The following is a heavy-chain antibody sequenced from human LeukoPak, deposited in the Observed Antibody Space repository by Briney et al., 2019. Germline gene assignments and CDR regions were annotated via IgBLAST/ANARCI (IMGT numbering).Heavy chain of an antibody. V-gene: IGHV3-15*01. J-gene: IGHJ4*02. Sequence: GGSLRLSCAASGFTFSNAWMSWVRQAPGKGLEWVGRIKSKTDGGTTDYAAPVKGRFTISRDDSKNTLYLQMDSLRAEDTAVYYCAKGPTVPLDPYYFDYWGQGTLVTVSS. CDR2: IKSKTDGGTT. CDR1: GFTFSNAW. CDR3: AKGPTVPLDPYYFDY. D-gene: IGHD4-17*01.